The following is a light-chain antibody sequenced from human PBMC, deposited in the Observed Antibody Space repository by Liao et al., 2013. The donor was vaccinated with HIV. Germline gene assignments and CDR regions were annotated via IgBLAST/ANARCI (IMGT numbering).Light chain of an antibody. J-gene: IGLJ3*02. CDR1: NIGSKS. CDR2: YDS. Sequence: SYELTQPPSVSVAPGKTASITCGGNNIGSKSVHWYQQKPGQAPVLVIYYDSDRPSGIPERFSGSSSGTTVTLTISGVQAEDEADYYCQSADSSGTCPVFGGGTKLTVL. CDR3: QSADSSGTCPV. V-gene: IGLV3-21*01.